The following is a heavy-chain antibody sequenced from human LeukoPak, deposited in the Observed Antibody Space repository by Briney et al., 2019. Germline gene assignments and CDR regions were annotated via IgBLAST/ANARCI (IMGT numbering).Heavy chain of an antibody. V-gene: IGHV3-23*01. D-gene: IGHD3-3*01. CDR3: AKEVGVTIFGVVTPYYYYYMDV. CDR1: GFTFSNYA. CDR2: ISGSGGST. J-gene: IGHJ6*03. Sequence: GGSLRLSCAASGFTFSNYAMSWVSQAPGTGLEWVSAISGSGGSTYYADSVKGRFTISRDNSKNTLYLQMNSLRAEDTAVYYCAKEVGVTIFGVVTPYYYYYMDVWGKGTTVTVSS.